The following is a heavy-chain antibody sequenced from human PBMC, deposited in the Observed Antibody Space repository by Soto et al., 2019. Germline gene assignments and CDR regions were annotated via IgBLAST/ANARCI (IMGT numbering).Heavy chain of an antibody. CDR2: MNPNSGNT. Sequence: ASVKVSCKASGYTFTSYDINWVRQATGQGLEWMGWMNPNSGNTGYAQKFQGRVTMTRNTSISTAYMGLSSLRSEDTAVYYCARGLRGYCSSTSCYLYYYYYYMDVWGKGTTVTVSS. D-gene: IGHD2-2*01. J-gene: IGHJ6*03. CDR3: ARGLRGYCSSTSCYLYYYYYYMDV. CDR1: GYTFTSYD. V-gene: IGHV1-8*01.